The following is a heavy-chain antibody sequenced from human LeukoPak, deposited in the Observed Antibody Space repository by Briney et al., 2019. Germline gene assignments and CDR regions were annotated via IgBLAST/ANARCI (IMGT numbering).Heavy chain of an antibody. Sequence: TGGSLRLSCAASGFTFSSYAMHWVRQAPGKGLEWVAVISYDGSNKYYADSVKGRFTISRDNSKNTLYLQMNSLRAEDTAVYYCARDSGSYTKGSFDYWGQGTLVTVSS. D-gene: IGHD1-26*01. J-gene: IGHJ4*02. CDR1: GFTFSSYA. CDR2: ISYDGSNK. V-gene: IGHV3-30-3*01. CDR3: ARDSGSYTKGSFDY.